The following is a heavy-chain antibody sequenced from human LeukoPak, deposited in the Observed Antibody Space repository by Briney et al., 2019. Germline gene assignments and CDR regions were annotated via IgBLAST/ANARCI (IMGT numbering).Heavy chain of an antibody. V-gene: IGHV3-33*06. CDR2: IWYDGSNK. D-gene: IGHD3-10*01. Sequence: GGSLRLSCAASGFTFSSYGMHWVRQAPGKGLEWVAVIWYDGSNKYYADSVKGGFTISRDNYKNTLYLQMNSMRAEETAVYYCAKEYGSGSYENWGQGTLVTVSS. CDR3: AKEYGSGSYEN. CDR1: GFTFSSYG. J-gene: IGHJ4*02.